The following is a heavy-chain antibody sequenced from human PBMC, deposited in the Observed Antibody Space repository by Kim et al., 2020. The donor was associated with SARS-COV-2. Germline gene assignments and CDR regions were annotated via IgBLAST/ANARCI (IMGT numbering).Heavy chain of an antibody. CDR1: GFTFSSYW. CDR2: IKKGGSYK. D-gene: IGHD3-3*01. CDR3: ARTYYDFWSGSYYYYYGFDV. J-gene: IGHJ6*02. Sequence: GGSLRLSCAASGFTFSSYWMNWVRQAPGKGLEWVATIKKGGSYKYYVDSVKGRFTISRDNAKNSLYLQMNSLRAEDTAVYYCARTYYDFWSGSYYYYYGFDVWGQGTTVTVSS. V-gene: IGHV3-7*01.